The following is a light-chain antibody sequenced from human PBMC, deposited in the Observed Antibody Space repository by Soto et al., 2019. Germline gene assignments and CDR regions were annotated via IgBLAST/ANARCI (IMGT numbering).Light chain of an antibody. V-gene: IGKV3-20*01. Sequence: EIVLTQSPGTLSLSPGERAILSCRASQSVSSSYLAWYQQKPGQAPRLLIYGASSRATGIPDRFSGSGYGTDFTLTISRLEPEDFAVYYCQQYGSAPLTFGGGTKVEIK. CDR2: GAS. CDR3: QQYGSAPLT. CDR1: QSVSSSY. J-gene: IGKJ4*01.